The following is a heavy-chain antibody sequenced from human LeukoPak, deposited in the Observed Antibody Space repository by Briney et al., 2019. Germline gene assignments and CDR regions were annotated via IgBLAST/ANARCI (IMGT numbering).Heavy chain of an antibody. D-gene: IGHD3-3*01. CDR1: GFTFSSYS. Sequence: PGGSLRLSCAASGFTFSSYSMNWVRQAPGKGLEWVSSISSSISYIYYADSVKGRFTISRDNAKNSLYLQMNSLRAEDTAVYYCARDQDMEEITIFGVVITLGDWFDPWGQGTLVTVSS. J-gene: IGHJ5*02. CDR2: ISSSISYI. V-gene: IGHV3-21*01. CDR3: ARDQDMEEITIFGVVITLGDWFDP.